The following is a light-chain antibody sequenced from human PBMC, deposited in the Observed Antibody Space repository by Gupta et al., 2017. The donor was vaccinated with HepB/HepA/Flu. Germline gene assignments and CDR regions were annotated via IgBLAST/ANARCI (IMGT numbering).Light chain of an antibody. V-gene: IGKV3-20*01. CDR2: GAS. J-gene: IGKJ1*01. CDR1: QRVSSSY. Sequence: EVVLTQSPGILSLFPGERATLSCTTSQRVSSSYLAWYQQKPGQAPRLLIYGASSRATGIPDRCSGSGSGTNFTLTIIRRVAEDVAVYYCQQYGSSRGTFGRGTKVEIK. CDR3: QQYGSSRGT.